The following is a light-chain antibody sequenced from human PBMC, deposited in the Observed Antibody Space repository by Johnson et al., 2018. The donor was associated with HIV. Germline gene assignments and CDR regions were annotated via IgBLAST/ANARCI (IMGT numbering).Light chain of an antibody. Sequence: QSVLTQPHSVSAAPGQKVTISCSGSSSNIGSNYVSWYQQLPGTAPKLLIFDNNKRPSGIPDRFSASKSGTSATLGITGLQTGDEADYYCGTWDSSLSAYVFGTGTKVTVL. J-gene: IGLJ1*01. V-gene: IGLV1-51*01. CDR3: GTWDSSLSAYV. CDR2: DNN. CDR1: SSNIGSNY.